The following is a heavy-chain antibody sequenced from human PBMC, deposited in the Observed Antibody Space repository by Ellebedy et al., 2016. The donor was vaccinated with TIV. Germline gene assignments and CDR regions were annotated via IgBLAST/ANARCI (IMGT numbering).Heavy chain of an antibody. CDR2: INHSGST. J-gene: IGHJ4*02. CDR3: ASGDCSGGSCYKNDN. Sequence: SETLSLTCTVSSDSVSNFYWIWNRQPPGKGLEWIGEINHSGSTSYNPSLKSRVTISIDMSKNQFSLKLSSVTAADTAVYYCASGDCSGGSCYKNDNWGQGTLVTVSS. V-gene: IGHV4-34*01. CDR1: SDSVSNFY. D-gene: IGHD2-15*01.